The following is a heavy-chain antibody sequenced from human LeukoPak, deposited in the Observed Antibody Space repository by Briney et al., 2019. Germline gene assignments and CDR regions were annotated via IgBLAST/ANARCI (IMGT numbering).Heavy chain of an antibody. CDR3: ARRVDFDAFVTSAWYFDL. CDR1: GYSLTSYW. D-gene: IGHD4-17*01. V-gene: IGHV5-51*01. J-gene: IGHJ2*01. CDR2: IYPGDSDT. Sequence: GESLKISCKGSGYSLTSYWIVWVRQMPGKGLEWMGIIYPGDSDTRNSPSFQGQVTISADKSISTAYLQWSSLKASDTAMYYCARRVDFDAFVTSAWYFDLWGRGTLVTVSS.